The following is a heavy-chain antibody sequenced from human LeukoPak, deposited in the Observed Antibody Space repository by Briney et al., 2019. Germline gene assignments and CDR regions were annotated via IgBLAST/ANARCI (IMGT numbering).Heavy chain of an antibody. D-gene: IGHD3-3*01. V-gene: IGHV3-23*01. J-gene: IGHJ4*02. CDR3: ARTRRDYDFWSGPFDY. CDR1: GFIFSNYG. CDR2: ISGSGGNT. Sequence: GGSLRLSCAASGFIFSNYGMSWVRQAPGKGLEWVSVISGSGGNTYYADSVKGRFTISRDNSKNTMSLQMNSLRAEDTAVYYCARTRRDYDFWSGPFDYWGQGTLVTVSS.